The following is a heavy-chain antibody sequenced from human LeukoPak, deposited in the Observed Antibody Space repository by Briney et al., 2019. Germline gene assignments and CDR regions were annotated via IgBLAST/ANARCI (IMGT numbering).Heavy chain of an antibody. CDR2: MNPNSGNT. CDR1: GYTFTSYD. V-gene: IGHV1-8*01. CDR3: ASGAPHDSSGYSFAAGGW. D-gene: IGHD3-22*01. Sequence: GASVKVSCKASGYTFTSYDINWVRQATGQGLEWMGWMNPNSGNTGYAQKFQGRVTITRDTSASTAYMELSSLRSEDTAVYYCASGAPHDSSGYSFAAGGWWGQGTLVTVSS. J-gene: IGHJ4*02.